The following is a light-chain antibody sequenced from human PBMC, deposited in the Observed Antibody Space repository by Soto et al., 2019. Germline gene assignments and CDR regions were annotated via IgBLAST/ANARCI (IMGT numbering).Light chain of an antibody. CDR1: QSVSSSF. J-gene: IGKJ5*01. Sequence: DIVLTQSPGTLSLFPGEGATLSCRASQSVSSSFLAWYQQKPGQAPRLLIYGASSRATGIPDRFSGSGSGTDFTLTITRLEPEDFAVYYCQQCGSSSTFGQGTRLEIK. V-gene: IGKV3-20*01. CDR2: GAS. CDR3: QQCGSSST.